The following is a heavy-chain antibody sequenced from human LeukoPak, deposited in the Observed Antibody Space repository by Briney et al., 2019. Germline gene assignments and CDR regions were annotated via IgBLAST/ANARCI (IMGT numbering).Heavy chain of an antibody. V-gene: IGHV3-7*01. CDR2: IKQDGSEK. CDR1: GFTFGSYW. D-gene: IGHD3-3*02. J-gene: IGHJ3*02. CDR3: ARDPQNRIFGVLTGRGFDI. Sequence: GGSLRLSCAASGFTFGSYWMSWVRQAPGKGLEWVANIKQDGSEKYYVDSVKGRFTISRDNAKNSLYLQMNSLRAEDTAVYYCARDPQNRIFGVLTGRGFDIWGQGTMVIVSS.